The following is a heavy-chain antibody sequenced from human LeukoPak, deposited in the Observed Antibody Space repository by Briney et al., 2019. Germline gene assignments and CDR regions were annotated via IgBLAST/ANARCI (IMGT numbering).Heavy chain of an antibody. J-gene: IGHJ4*02. CDR1: GFTFSSYE. D-gene: IGHD1-26*01. V-gene: IGHV3-48*03. Sequence: GGSLRLSCAASGFTFSSYEMNWVRQAPGKGLEWVSYISSSGSTIYYADSVKGRFAISRDNAKNSLYLQMNGLRAEDTAVYYCSRDAVSRGVGATFGYWGQGTLVSVSS. CDR3: SRDAVSRGVGATFGY. CDR2: ISSSGSTI.